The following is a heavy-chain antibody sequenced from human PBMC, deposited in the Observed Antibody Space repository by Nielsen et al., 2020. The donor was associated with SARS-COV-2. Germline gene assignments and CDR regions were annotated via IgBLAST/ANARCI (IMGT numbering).Heavy chain of an antibody. J-gene: IGHJ3*02. CDR1: GYTFTSYG. Sequence: ASVKVSCKASGYTFTSYGIGWVRQAPGQGLEWMGWISAYNGNTNYAQKLQGRVTMTTDTSTSTAYMELRSLRSDDTAVYYCARDLGIVGATTHDAFDIWGQGTMVTVSS. CDR3: ARDLGIVGATTHDAFDI. V-gene: IGHV1-18*01. D-gene: IGHD1-26*01. CDR2: ISAYNGNT.